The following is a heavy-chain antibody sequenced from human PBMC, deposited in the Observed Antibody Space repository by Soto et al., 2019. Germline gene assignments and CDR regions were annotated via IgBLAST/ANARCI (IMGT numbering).Heavy chain of an antibody. V-gene: IGHV5-10-1*01. CDR3: ARYCSGDSCYYGMDV. D-gene: IGHD2-15*01. Sequence: ESLKISCKGSGYSFTSYWISWVRQMPGKGLEWMGRIDPSDSYTNYSPSFQGHVTISADKSISTAYLQWSSLKASDTAMYYCARYCSGDSCYYGMDVWGQGTTVTVSS. CDR2: IDPSDSYT. J-gene: IGHJ6*02. CDR1: GYSFTSYW.